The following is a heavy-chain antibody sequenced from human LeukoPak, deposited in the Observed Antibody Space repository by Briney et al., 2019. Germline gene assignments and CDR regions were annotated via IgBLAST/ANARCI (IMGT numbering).Heavy chain of an antibody. CDR2: INPNSGGT. V-gene: IGHV1-2*02. J-gene: IGHJ5*02. CDR3: ARGPWQQPPPADL. CDR1: GYTFTDYY. D-gene: IGHD6-13*01. Sequence: ASVKVSCKASGYTFTDYYMLWMRQAPGQRLEWMGWINPNSGGTHFAQKFQGRDTMTSDTSISTAYMELISLTSDDTAVYFCARGPWQQPPPADLWGQGTLVTVSS.